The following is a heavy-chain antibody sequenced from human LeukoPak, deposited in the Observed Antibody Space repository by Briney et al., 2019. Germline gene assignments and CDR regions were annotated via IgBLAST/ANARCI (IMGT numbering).Heavy chain of an antibody. Sequence: GGSLRLSCAASGFTFSSYAMHWVRQAPGKGLEWVAVISYDGSNKYYADSVKGRFTISRDNSKNTLYLQMNSLRAEDTAVYYCARDSASRSHCSSTSCYARSFDPWGQGTLVTVSS. J-gene: IGHJ5*02. CDR2: ISYDGSNK. V-gene: IGHV3-30*04. CDR3: ARDSASRSHCSSTSCYARSFDP. CDR1: GFTFSSYA. D-gene: IGHD2-2*01.